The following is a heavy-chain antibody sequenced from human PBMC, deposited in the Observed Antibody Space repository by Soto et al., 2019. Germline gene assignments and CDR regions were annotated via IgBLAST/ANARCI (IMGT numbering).Heavy chain of an antibody. V-gene: IGHV3-64D*08. D-gene: IGHD6-13*01. Sequence: QPGGSLRLSCSASGFTFSSYAMHWVRQTPGKGLDYVSAISGNGGTTYYADSVKGRFTISRDNSKNTLYLQMSSLRAEDTAVYYCVINHSNLDSWGQGTLVTVSS. CDR1: GFTFSSYA. CDR3: VINHSNLDS. CDR2: ISGNGGTT. J-gene: IGHJ4*02.